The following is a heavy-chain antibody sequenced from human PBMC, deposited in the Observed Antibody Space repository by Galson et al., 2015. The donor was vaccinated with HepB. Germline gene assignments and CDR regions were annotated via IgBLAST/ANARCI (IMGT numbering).Heavy chain of an antibody. V-gene: IGHV1-69*13. CDR1: GGTFSSYA. CDR2: IIPILGTA. CDR3: ALDPARGIVVVPAAYADGDNYYGMDV. D-gene: IGHD2-2*01. J-gene: IGHJ6*02. Sequence: SVKVSCKASGGTFSSYAISWVRQAPGQGLEWMGGIIPILGTANYAQKFQGRVTITADESTSTAYMELSSLRSEDTAVYYCALDPARGIVVVPAAYADGDNYYGMDVWGQGTTVTVSS.